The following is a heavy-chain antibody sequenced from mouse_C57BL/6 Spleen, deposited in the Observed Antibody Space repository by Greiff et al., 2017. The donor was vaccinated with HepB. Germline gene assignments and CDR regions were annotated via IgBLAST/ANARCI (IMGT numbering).Heavy chain of an antibody. D-gene: IGHD2-4*01. CDR3: ESGDYDGGCALDY. CDR2: IYPGDGDT. CDR1: GYAFSSSW. J-gene: IGHJ4*01. Sequence: VKLMESGPELVKPGASVKISCKASGYAFSSSWMNWVKQRPGKGLEWIGRIYPGDGDTNYNGKFKGKATLTADKSSSTAYMQLSSLTSEDSAVSSGESGDYDGGCALDYWGQGTSVTVSS. V-gene: IGHV1-82*01.